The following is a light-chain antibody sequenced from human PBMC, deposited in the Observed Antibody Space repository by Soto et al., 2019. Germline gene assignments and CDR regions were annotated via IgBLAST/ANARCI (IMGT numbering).Light chain of an antibody. V-gene: IGLV8-61*01. CDR2: STN. CDR3: VLYMGSGLWV. J-gene: IGLJ3*02. CDR1: SXXVSTSYY. Sequence: QAVVTQEPSFSVSPGRTVTLTCGLSSXXVSTSYYPSWYQQTPGQAPRTLIYSTNTRSSGVPDRFSGSILGNKAALTITGAQAXXESXYYCVLYMGSGLWVFGGGTKLTVL.